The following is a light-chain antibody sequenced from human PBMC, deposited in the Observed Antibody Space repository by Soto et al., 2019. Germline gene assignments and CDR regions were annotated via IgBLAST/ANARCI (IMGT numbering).Light chain of an antibody. V-gene: IGLV2-14*01. CDR2: DVS. CDR1: SNDIGGYNY. Sequence: QSVLTQPASVSGSPGRSITISCTGTSNDIGGYNYVSWYQQHPGKAPKLMIYDVSNRPSGVSNRFSGSKSGNTASLTISGLQAEDEADYYCSSYTSSSTLVYVFGTGTKVTVL. CDR3: SSYTSSSTLVYV. J-gene: IGLJ1*01.